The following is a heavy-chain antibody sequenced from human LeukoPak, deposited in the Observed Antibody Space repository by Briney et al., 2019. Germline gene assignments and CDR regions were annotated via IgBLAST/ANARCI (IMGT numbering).Heavy chain of an antibody. CDR3: AKDKRRDYYGSGSYFPYYYYYGMDV. CDR1: GFTFSDYY. D-gene: IGHD3-10*01. Sequence: PGGSLRLSCAASGFTFSDYYMSWIRQAPGKGLEWVSYISSSSSYTNYADSVKGRFTISRDNSKNTLYLQMNSLRAEDTAVYYCAKDKRRDYYGSGSYFPYYYYYGMDVWGQGTTVTVSS. V-gene: IGHV3-11*06. J-gene: IGHJ6*02. CDR2: ISSSSSYT.